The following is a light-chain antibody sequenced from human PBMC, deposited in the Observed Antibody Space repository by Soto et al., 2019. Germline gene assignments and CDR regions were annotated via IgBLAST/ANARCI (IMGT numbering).Light chain of an antibody. CDR1: QTVCSY. Sequence: SMLTQPPANLSLSPGETATLYCRASQTVCSYLSCYQQKRGQAPRIIXXDQSNRAPGIPARFSGSGSGTDFTLTISSLEPDEFAVSYCQQRSRWPRSTFGQGTRLEIK. CDR2: DQS. CDR3: QQRSRWPRST. J-gene: IGKJ5*01. V-gene: IGKV3-11*01.